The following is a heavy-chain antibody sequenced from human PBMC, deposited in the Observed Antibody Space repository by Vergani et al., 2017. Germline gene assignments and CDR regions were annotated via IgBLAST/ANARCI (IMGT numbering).Heavy chain of an antibody. CDR3: ARAQGGHRSSSWSYYYYYYMDV. D-gene: IGHD6-13*01. V-gene: IGHV4-34*01. CDR1: GGSFSGYY. CDR2: INHSGST. Sequence: QVQLQQWGAGLLKPSETLSLTCAVYGGSFSGYYWSWIRQPPGKGLEWIGEINHSGSTNYNPSLKSRVTISVDTSKNQFSLKMSSVTAADPAVYYCARAQGGHRSSSWSYYYYYYMDVWGKGTTVTVSS. J-gene: IGHJ6*03.